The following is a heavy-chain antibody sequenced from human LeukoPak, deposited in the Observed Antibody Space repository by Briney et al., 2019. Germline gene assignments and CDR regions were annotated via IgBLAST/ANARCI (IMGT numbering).Heavy chain of an antibody. J-gene: IGHJ6*03. Sequence: ASVKVSCKSSGYTFTSYGISWVRQAPGQGLEWMGWISAYNGNTHYAQKLQGRVTMTTDTSTSTAYMELRSLRSDDTAVYYCARDLRKWHYYYYMDVWGKGTTVTVSS. CDR1: GYTFTSYG. D-gene: IGHD5-12*01. V-gene: IGHV1-18*01. CDR3: ARDLRKWHYYYYMDV. CDR2: ISAYNGNT.